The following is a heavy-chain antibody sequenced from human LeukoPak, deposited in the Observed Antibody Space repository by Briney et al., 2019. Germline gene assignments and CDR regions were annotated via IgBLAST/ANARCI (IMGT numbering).Heavy chain of an antibody. J-gene: IGHJ2*01. CDR2: IYHSGST. V-gene: IGHV4-59*12. D-gene: IGHD2-2*01. CDR3: ARDRGYCSSTSCYGPPNWYFDL. Sequence: PSETLSLTCTVSGGSISSYYWSWIRQPPGKGLEWIGYIYHSGSTYYNPSLKSRVTISVDRSKNQFSLKLSSVTAADTAVYFCARDRGYCSSTSCYGPPNWYFDLWGRGTLVTVSS. CDR1: GGSISSYY.